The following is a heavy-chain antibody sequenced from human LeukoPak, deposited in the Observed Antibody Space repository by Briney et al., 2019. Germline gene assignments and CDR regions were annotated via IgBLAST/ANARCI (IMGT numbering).Heavy chain of an antibody. CDR2: ISPDGRDT. Sequence: GGSLRLSCAASGFAFSTYWMHWVRQAPGKGPVWVSRISPDGRDTIYADSVKGRFTMSRDNSKNTVYLQMNSLRADDTAVYYCARDFTPEWFDIHWGQGTLVTVS. CDR3: ARDFTPEWFDIH. V-gene: IGHV3-74*01. CDR1: GFAFSTYW. D-gene: IGHD3-3*01. J-gene: IGHJ4*02.